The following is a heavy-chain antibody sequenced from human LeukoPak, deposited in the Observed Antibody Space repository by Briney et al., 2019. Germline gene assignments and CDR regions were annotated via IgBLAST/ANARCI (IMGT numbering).Heavy chain of an antibody. Sequence: PGGSLRLSCAASGFTFSSYWMHWVRQAPGKGLVWVSRINSDGSSTSYADSVKGRFTISRDKAKNTLYLQMNSLRAEDTAVYYCARFRGMMATSGYFDYWGQGTLVTVSS. CDR1: GFTFSSYW. V-gene: IGHV3-74*01. J-gene: IGHJ4*02. D-gene: IGHD5-24*01. CDR3: ARFRGMMATSGYFDY. CDR2: INSDGSST.